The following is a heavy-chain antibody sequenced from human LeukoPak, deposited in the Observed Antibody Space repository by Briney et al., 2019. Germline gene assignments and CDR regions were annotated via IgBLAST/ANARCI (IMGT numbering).Heavy chain of an antibody. J-gene: IGHJ2*01. CDR3: ARVYYSSSYDYWYFDL. CDR1: GYSISRGYY. Sequence: PSETLSLTCTVSGYSISRGYYWDWIPQPPGKGLEWIGGIYHSGSTYYNPSLKSRVTISVDTSKNHLSLKLRSVTAADTAVYYCARVYYSSSYDYWYFDLWGRGTLVTVSS. V-gene: IGHV4-38-2*02. D-gene: IGHD6-13*01. CDR2: IYHSGST.